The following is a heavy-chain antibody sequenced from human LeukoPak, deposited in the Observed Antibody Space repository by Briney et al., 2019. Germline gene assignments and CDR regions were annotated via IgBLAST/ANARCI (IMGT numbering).Heavy chain of an antibody. J-gene: IGHJ5*02. D-gene: IGHD3-22*01. Sequence: SETLSLTCAVYGGSFSGYYWSWIRQPPGKGLEWIGEINHSGSTNYNPSLKSRVTISVDTSKNQFSLKLSSVTAADTAVYYCARHRYYYDSSGYSWGQGTLVTVSS. CDR3: ARHRYYYDSSGYS. V-gene: IGHV4-34*01. CDR2: INHSGST. CDR1: GGSFSGYY.